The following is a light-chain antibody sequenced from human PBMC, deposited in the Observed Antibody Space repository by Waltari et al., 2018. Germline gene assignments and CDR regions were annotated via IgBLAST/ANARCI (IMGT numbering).Light chain of an antibody. V-gene: IGLV1-36*01. Sequence: HSVLTQPPPVSEAPSQRATLPRSGSSPNLANNAVNWYQQPPGKTPKLLLYYDDLLPSGVSDRFSGSKSGTSASLAIGGLQSGDEAVYYCAAWYDSLNGPLFGGGTKLTVL. CDR2: YDD. CDR3: AAWYDSLNGPL. J-gene: IGLJ2*01. CDR1: SPNLANNA.